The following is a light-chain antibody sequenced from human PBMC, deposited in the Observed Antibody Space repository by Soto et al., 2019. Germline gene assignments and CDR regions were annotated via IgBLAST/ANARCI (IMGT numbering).Light chain of an antibody. CDR1: SSDVGGYDF. J-gene: IGLJ2*01. Sequence: QSALTQPPSASGSPGQSVTISCTGTSSDVGGYDFVSWYHQHPGKAPKLMIYEVSKRPSGVPDRFSGSKSGNTASLTVSGLQAEDEADYYCSSYAGSNNVVVFGGGTKLTVL. CDR2: EVS. V-gene: IGLV2-8*01. CDR3: SSYAGSNNVVV.